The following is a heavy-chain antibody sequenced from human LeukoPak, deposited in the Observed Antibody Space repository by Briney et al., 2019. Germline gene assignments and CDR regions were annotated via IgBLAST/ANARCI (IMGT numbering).Heavy chain of an antibody. CDR3: VRGLGYCSSTSCRIFDH. J-gene: IGHJ4*02. Sequence: GESLKISCKGSGYSFTNHWIGWVRQVPGKGLEWMGIIYPGDSGTRYSPSFQGQVTISADKSISTAYLQWSSLKASDTAMYYCVRGLGYCSSTSCRIFDHWGQGTVVTVSS. V-gene: IGHV5-51*01. CDR1: GYSFTNHW. CDR2: IYPGDSGT. D-gene: IGHD2-2*01.